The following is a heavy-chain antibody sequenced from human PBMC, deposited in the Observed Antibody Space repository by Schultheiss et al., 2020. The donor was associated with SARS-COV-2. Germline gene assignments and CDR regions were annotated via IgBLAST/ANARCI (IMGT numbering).Heavy chain of an antibody. D-gene: IGHD3-10*01. CDR3: ARDGFRGYYGSGSYLGGYFDY. J-gene: IGHJ4*02. Sequence: GGSLRLSCAASGFTFSSYGMHWVRQAPGKGLEWVAVIWYDGSNKYYADSVKGRFTISRDNSKNTLYLQMNSLRAEDTAVYYCARDGFRGYYGSGSYLGGYFDYWGQGTLVTVSS. CDR1: GFTFSSYG. CDR2: IWYDGSNK. V-gene: IGHV3-33*08.